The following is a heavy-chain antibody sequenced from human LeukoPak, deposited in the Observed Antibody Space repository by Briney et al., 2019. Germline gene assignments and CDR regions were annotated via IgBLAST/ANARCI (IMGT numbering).Heavy chain of an antibody. CDR1: GGSISSYY. J-gene: IGHJ3*02. CDR2: IYYSGST. V-gene: IGHV4-59*01. CDR3: AKPTKPGYYDIFYDAFDI. Sequence: SETLSLTCTVSGGSISSYYWSWIRQPPGKGLEWIGYIYYSGSTNYNPSLTSRVTISVDTSKNQFSLKLSSVTAAETAVYYCAKPTKPGYYDIFYDAFDIWGQGTMVTVSS. D-gene: IGHD3-9*01.